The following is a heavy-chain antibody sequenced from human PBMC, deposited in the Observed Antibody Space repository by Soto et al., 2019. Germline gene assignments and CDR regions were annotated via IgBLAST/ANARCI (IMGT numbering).Heavy chain of an antibody. V-gene: IGHV5-51*01. CDR1: GYSFTTYW. J-gene: IGHJ4*02. D-gene: IGHD1-1*01. Sequence: PGESLKISCKGSGYSFTTYWIGWVRQMPGKGLEWMGVIYPADSDTRYSPSFQGQVSFSADKSLTTAYLQWNNLKASDTARYYCARQRAWNDAFDSWGQEILFTVS. CDR2: IYPADSDT. CDR3: ARQRAWNDAFDS.